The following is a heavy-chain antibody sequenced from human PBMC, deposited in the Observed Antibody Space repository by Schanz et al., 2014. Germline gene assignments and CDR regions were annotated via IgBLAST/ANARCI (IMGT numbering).Heavy chain of an antibody. J-gene: IGHJ3*02. V-gene: IGHV3-33*05. CDR1: GFAFSDYG. CDR2: ISYDGNEK. Sequence: QVQLVESGGGVVQPGGSLRLSCAASGFAFSDYGMHWVRQAPGKGLEWVAFISYDGNEKHYPDSVKGRFTISRDNAKNSLYLEMTSLRGEDTAVYYCARENLNWEAFDIWGQGTVVTVSS. D-gene: IGHD7-27*01. CDR3: ARENLNWEAFDI.